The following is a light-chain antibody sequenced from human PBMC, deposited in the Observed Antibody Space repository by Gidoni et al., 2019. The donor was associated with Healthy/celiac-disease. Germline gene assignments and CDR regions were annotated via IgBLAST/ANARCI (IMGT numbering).Light chain of an antibody. CDR3: QQRSNWLLT. J-gene: IGKJ4*01. Sequence: EIVLTQSPATLSLSPGERATLSCRASKSVSSNLAWYQQKVGQAPRLLIYDASNRATGIPARFSGSGSGTDFTLTISSLESEDFAVYYCQQRSNWLLTFGGGTKVEIK. V-gene: IGKV3-11*01. CDR2: DAS. CDR1: KSVSSN.